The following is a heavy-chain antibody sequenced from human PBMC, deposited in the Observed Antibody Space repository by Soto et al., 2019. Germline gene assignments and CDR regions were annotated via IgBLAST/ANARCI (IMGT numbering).Heavy chain of an antibody. CDR1: GGSFSGYY. Sequence: SETLSLTCAVYGGSFSGYYWSWIRQPPGKGLEWIGEINHSGSTNYNPSLKSRVTISVDTSKNQFSLKLSSVTAADTAVYYCARGQDYDYIWGSYLAFDIWGQGTMVTVSS. J-gene: IGHJ3*02. CDR3: ARGQDYDYIWGSYLAFDI. V-gene: IGHV4-34*01. CDR2: INHSGST. D-gene: IGHD3-16*01.